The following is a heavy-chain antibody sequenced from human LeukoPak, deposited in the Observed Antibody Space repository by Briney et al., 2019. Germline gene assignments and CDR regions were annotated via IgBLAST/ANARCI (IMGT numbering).Heavy chain of an antibody. CDR1: GYIFTGYY. D-gene: IGHD2-2*01. Sequence: ASVKVSCKASGYIFTGYYMHWVRQAPGQGLEWMGWINPNSGGTNYAQKFQVRVTMTRDTSISTAYMELSRLRSDDTAVYYCARGYCSSTSCSDPWGQGTLVTVSS. J-gene: IGHJ5*02. CDR2: INPNSGGT. CDR3: ARGYCSSTSCSDP. V-gene: IGHV1-2*02.